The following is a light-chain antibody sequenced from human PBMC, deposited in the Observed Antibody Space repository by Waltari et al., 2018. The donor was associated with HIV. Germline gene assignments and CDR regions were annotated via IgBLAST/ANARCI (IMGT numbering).Light chain of an antibody. CDR2: DVS. CDR3: SSHAGSKVV. V-gene: IGLV2-8*01. CDR1: SSDVGGYNY. J-gene: IGLJ2*01. Sequence: QSALTQPPSASGSPGQSVTLSCTGTSSDVGGYNYVSWHQQHPGKAPKLMIYDVSKRPSGVPDRFSGSNSGNTASLTVSGLQPEDEADYYCSSHAGSKVVFGGGTRLTVL.